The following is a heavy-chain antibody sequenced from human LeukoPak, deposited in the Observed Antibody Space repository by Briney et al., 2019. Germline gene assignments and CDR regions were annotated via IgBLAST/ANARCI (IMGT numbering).Heavy chain of an antibody. CDR2: IYTSGST. V-gene: IGHV4-61*02. CDR3: ARGRIAAAGTDY. Sequence: SETLSLTCTVSGGSISSGGYYWSWIRQPAGKGLEWIGRIYTSGSTNYNPSLKSRVTISIDTSKNQFSLNLNSVTAADTAVYYCARGRIAAAGTDYRGQGALVTVSS. CDR1: GGSISSGGYY. J-gene: IGHJ4*02. D-gene: IGHD6-13*01.